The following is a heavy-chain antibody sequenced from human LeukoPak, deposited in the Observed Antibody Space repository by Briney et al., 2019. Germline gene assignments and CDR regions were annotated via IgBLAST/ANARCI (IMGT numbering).Heavy chain of an antibody. Sequence: GGSLRLSCAASGFTFSSYWMHWVRQAPGKGLVWVSRINSDESNTDYADSVKGRFTISRDNSKNTLYLQMNSLRAEDTAVYYCAKVTFLGLNYYFDYWGQGTLVTVSS. CDR3: AKVTFLGLNYYFDY. V-gene: IGHV3-74*01. CDR2: INSDESNT. CDR1: GFTFSSYW. J-gene: IGHJ4*02. D-gene: IGHD2/OR15-2a*01.